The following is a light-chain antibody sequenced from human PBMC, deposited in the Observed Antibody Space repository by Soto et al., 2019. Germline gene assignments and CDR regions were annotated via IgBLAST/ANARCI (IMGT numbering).Light chain of an antibody. CDR1: QSVSSSY. V-gene: IGKV3-20*01. CDR3: QQYGSSPLVT. J-gene: IGKJ5*01. CDR2: GAS. Sequence: VLTQSPGTLSLSPGERATLSCRASQSVSSSYLAWYQQKPGQAPRLLIYGASSRATGIPDRFSGSGSGTDFTLTISRLEPEDFAVYYCQQYGSSPLVTFGQGTRLEIK.